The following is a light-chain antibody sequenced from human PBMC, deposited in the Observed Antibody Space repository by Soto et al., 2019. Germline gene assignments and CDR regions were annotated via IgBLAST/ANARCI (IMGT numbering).Light chain of an antibody. Sequence: QLVLTQSSSASASLGSSVKLTCTLSSGHSSYIIAWHQQQPGKAPRYLMKLEGSGSYNKGSGVPDRFSGSSSGADRYLTISNLQFEDEADYYCETWDSNTWVFGGGTKHTVL. CDR3: ETWDSNTWV. J-gene: IGLJ3*02. CDR2: LEGSGSY. CDR1: SGHSSYI. V-gene: IGLV4-60*02.